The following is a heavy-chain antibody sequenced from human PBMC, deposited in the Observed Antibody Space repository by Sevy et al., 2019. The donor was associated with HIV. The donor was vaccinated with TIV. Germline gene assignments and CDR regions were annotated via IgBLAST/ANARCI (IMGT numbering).Heavy chain of an antibody. D-gene: IGHD3-3*01. J-gene: IGHJ6*02. CDR1: GFTFDDYT. CDR2: ISWDGGST. V-gene: IGHV3-43*01. CDR3: VKALLIGLGSWGGCPRQYGMDV. Sequence: GGSLRLSCAASGFTFDDYTMHWVRQAPGKGLEWVSLISWDGGSTYYADSVKGRFTISRDNSKNSLYLQMNSLRTEDTALYYCVKALLIGLGSWGGCPRQYGMDVWGQGTTVTVSS.